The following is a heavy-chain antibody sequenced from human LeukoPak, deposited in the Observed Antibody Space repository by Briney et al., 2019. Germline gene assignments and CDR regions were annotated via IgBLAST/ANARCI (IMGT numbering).Heavy chain of an antibody. V-gene: IGHV3-23*01. Sequence: AGGSLRLSCAASGFTFRNYWMSWVRQVPGKGLEWVSGISASGGSTSYADSVRGRFTISRDNSKNTLYLQMNSLRAEDTAVYYCARDPLGTRPGFDYWGQGTLVTVSS. CDR2: ISASGGST. CDR3: ARDPLGTRPGFDY. D-gene: IGHD1-1*01. CDR1: GFTFRNYW. J-gene: IGHJ4*02.